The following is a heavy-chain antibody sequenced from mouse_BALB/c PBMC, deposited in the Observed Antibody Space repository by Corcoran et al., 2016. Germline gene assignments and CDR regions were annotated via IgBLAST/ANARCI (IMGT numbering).Heavy chain of an antibody. CDR1: GYTFTSYV. Sequence: EVQLQQSGPELVKPGASVKMSCKASGYTFTSYVIHWVKQKPGQGLEWIGYINPYNDGTKYNEKFKGKATLTSDKSSSTAYMELSSLTSEDSAVYYCARQNYKYDNYAMDYWGQGTSVTVSS. CDR3: ARQNYKYDNYAMDY. J-gene: IGHJ4*01. CDR2: INPYNDGT. V-gene: IGHV1S136*01. D-gene: IGHD2-14*01.